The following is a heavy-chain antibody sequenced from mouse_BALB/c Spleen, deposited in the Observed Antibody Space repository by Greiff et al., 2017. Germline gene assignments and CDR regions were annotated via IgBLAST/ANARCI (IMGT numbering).Heavy chain of an antibody. CDR2: ISTYYGDA. CDR3: ARDYYGSSPYYYAMDY. D-gene: IGHD1-1*01. J-gene: IGHJ4*01. Sequence: QVQLKESGAELVRPGVSVKISCKGSGYTFTDYAMHWVKQSHAKSLEWIGVISTYYGDASYNQKFKGKATMTVDKSSSTAYMELARLTSEDSAIYYCARDYYGSSPYYYAMDYWGQGTSVTVSS. CDR1: GYTFTDYA. V-gene: IGHV1S137*01.